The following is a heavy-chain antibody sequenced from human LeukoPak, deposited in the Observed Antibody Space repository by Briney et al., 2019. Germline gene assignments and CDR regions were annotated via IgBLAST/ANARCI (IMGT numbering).Heavy chain of an antibody. CDR2: ISGRGGST. D-gene: IGHD1-26*01. Sequence: PGWSLRLSCAASVITFRRYAMNWVRPPPAKGLEWVSGISGRGGSTYYEDPVKGRFTISRDNSRNALYLQMDSLTADDTAVYYCAKDRSAARVGAKPTYYFDYGGQGTLVTVSS. CDR3: AKDRSAARVGAKPTYYFDY. J-gene: IGHJ4*02. V-gene: IGHV3-23*01. CDR1: VITFRRYA.